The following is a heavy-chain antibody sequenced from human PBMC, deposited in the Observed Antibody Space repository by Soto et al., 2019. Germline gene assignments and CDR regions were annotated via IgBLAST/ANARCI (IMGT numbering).Heavy chain of an antibody. CDR1: GFSFSSYA. D-gene: IGHD3-3*01. CDR2: ISYDGSNK. J-gene: IGHJ6*02. V-gene: IGHV3-30-3*01. Sequence: GGSLRLSCAASGFSFSSYAMHWVRQAPGKGLEWVAVISYDGSNKYYADSMKCRFNISRDNSKNTLYLQMNSLRAEDTAVYYCARDSRITIFGVGIDPRGGMDVWGQGTTVTVSS. CDR3: ARDSRITIFGVGIDPRGGMDV.